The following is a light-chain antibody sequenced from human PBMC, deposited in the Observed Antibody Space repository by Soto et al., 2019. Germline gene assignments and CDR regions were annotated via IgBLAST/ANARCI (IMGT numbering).Light chain of an antibody. CDR3: QQYGTSPQT. Sequence: IVLTQSPGTLSLSPGERATFSCRASQSISGTYLAWYQQRPGQDPRLLIYDISNRATGIPDRFSGSVFGADFTLTISRLEPEDFAVYYCQQYGTSPQTFGQGTRLEIK. V-gene: IGKV3-20*01. CDR1: QSISGTY. J-gene: IGKJ5*01. CDR2: DIS.